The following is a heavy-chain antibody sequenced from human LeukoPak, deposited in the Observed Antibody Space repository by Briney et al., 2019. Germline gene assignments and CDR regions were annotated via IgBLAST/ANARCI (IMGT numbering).Heavy chain of an antibody. CDR3: ARSPDILTGEKFDY. J-gene: IGHJ4*02. V-gene: IGHV1-2*02. CDR2: INPNSGGT. D-gene: IGHD3-9*01. CDR1: GYTFTGYY. Sequence: APVKVSCKASGYTFTGYYMHWVRQAPGQGLEWMGWINPNSGGTNYAQKFEARVTMNRDTSISTAYMELSRLRFDDTAVYYCARSPDILTGEKFDYWGQGTLVTVSS.